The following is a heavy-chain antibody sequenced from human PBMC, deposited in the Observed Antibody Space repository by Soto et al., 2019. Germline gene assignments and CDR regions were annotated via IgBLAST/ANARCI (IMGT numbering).Heavy chain of an antibody. CDR2: IRTDGTVT. J-gene: IGHJ4*02. CDR1: GFTFSSYW. V-gene: IGHV3-74*03. Sequence: GGSLRLSCAASGFTFSSYWMHWVRQDAGEGLLWVSSIRTDGTVTQYADSVKGRFTVSRDNAKNTLYLQMNSLRAEDTAVYYCAKDLSWGQCDYWGQGALVTVSS. CDR3: AKDLSWGQCDY. D-gene: IGHD3-16*01.